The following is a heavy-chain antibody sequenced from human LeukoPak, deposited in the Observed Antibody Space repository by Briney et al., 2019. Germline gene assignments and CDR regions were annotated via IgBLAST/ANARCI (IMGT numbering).Heavy chain of an antibody. D-gene: IGHD5-12*01. CDR2: VYYSGST. CDR3: ARDSSGYESDI. J-gene: IGHJ3*02. Sequence: SETLSLTCTVSGGSITSYYWSWIRQPQGKGLEWIGYVYYSGSTNYNPSLKSRVTVSVDTAKNQFSLKLSSVTAADTAVYYCARDSSGYESDIWGQGTMVTVSS. V-gene: IGHV4-59*01. CDR1: GGSITSYY.